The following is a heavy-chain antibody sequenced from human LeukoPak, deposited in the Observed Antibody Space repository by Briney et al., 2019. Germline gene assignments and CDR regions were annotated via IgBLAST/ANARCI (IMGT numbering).Heavy chain of an antibody. CDR3: ARVSAAVGRSFDY. D-gene: IGHD6-13*01. Sequence: ASVKVSCKASGYTFTSYDTNWVRQATGQGLEWMGWMNPNSGNTGYAQKFQGRVTMTRNTSISTAYMELSSLRSEDTAVYYCARVSAAVGRSFDYWGQGTLVTVSS. J-gene: IGHJ4*02. CDR2: MNPNSGNT. V-gene: IGHV1-8*01. CDR1: GYTFTSYD.